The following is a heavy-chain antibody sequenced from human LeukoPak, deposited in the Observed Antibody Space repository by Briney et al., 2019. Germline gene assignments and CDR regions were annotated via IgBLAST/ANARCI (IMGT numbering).Heavy chain of an antibody. CDR2: IGTAGDS. CDR1: GFTVSGYD. J-gene: IGHJ3*02. D-gene: IGHD2-15*01. V-gene: IGHV3-13*01. Sequence: RGSLRLSCAASGFTVSGYDMHWVRQVTGKGLEWVSAIGTAGDSYYPGSAKGRFTLSRENAKNSLYLQMISLRAGDTAVYYCARGYCGGRSCYGGAFDIWGQGTMVTVSS. CDR3: ARGYCGGRSCYGGAFDI.